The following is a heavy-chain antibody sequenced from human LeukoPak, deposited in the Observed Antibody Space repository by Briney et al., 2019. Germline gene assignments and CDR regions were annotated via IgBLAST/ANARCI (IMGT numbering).Heavy chain of an antibody. J-gene: IGHJ4*02. CDR3: ARDLEL. CDR2: IYYSGST. Sequence: KPSEILSLTCTVSGGSISSYYWSWIRQPPGKGLEWIGYIYYSGSTNYNPSLKSRVTISVDTSKNQFSLKLSSVTAADTAVYYCARDLELWGQGTLVTVSS. D-gene: IGHD2/OR15-2a*01. CDR1: GGSISSYY. V-gene: IGHV4-59*01.